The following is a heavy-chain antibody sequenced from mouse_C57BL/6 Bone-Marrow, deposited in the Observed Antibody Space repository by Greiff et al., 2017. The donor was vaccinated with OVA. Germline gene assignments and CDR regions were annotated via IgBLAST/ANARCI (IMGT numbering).Heavy chain of an antibody. V-gene: IGHV1-81*01. Sequence: VPLQQSGAELARPGASVKLSCKASGYTFTSYGISWVKQRTGQGLEWIGEIYPRSGNTYYNEKFKGKATLTADKSSSTAYMELRSLTSEDSAVYFCARAYGSSRGNFDVWGTGTTVTVSS. CDR2: IYPRSGNT. CDR1: GYTFTSYG. D-gene: IGHD1-1*01. J-gene: IGHJ1*03. CDR3: ARAYGSSRGNFDV.